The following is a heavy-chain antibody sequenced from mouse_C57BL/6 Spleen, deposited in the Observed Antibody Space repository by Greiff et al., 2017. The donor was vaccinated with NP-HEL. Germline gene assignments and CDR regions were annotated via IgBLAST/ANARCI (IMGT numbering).Heavy chain of an antibody. CDR1: GYTFTNYW. V-gene: IGHV1-63*01. D-gene: IGHD1-1*02. Sequence: QVQLQQSGAELVRPGTSVKMSCKASGYTFTNYWIGWAKQRPGHGLEWIGDIYPGGGYTNYNEKFKGQATLTADKSSSTAYMQFSRLTSEDSAIDYCARFSGGGPWFAYWGQGTLVTVSA. CDR3: ARFSGGGPWFAY. J-gene: IGHJ3*01. CDR2: IYPGGGYT.